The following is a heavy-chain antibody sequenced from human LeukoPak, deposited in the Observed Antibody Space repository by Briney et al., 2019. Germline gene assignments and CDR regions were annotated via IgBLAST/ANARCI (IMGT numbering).Heavy chain of an antibody. J-gene: IGHJ2*01. CDR3: ARVLGYYPPDY. CDR1: GFIFGASW. CDR2: IGPGGDGE. D-gene: IGHD1-26*01. Sequence: GGSLRLSCTGPGFIFGASWMTWVRQPPGRGLEWVANIGPGGDGEHYVDSVMGRFTISRDSGKNSIYLQMDSLRDEDTAVYYCARVLGYYPPDYGGR. V-gene: IGHV3-7*01.